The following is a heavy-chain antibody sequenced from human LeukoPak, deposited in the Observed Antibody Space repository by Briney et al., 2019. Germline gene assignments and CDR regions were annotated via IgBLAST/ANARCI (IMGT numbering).Heavy chain of an antibody. CDR3: ARENSKDGDYVDY. V-gene: IGHV3-11*06. CDR1: GFTFSDYY. Sequence: GGSLRLSCAASGFTFSDYYMSWIRQAPGKGLEWVSYISSSSDYTNYADSVKGRFTISRDNAKNSLYLQMNSLRDEDTAVYYCARENSKDGDYVDYWGQGTLVTVSS. J-gene: IGHJ4*02. D-gene: IGHD2-8*01. CDR2: ISSSSDYT.